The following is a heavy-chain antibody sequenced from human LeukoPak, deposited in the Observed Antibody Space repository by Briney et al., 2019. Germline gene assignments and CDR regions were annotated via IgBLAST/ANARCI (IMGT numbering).Heavy chain of an antibody. CDR2: ISWNSGSI. Sequence: GRSLRLSCAASGFTFDDYAMHWVRQAPGKGLEWVSGISWNSGSIGYADSVKGRFTISRDNAKNSLYLQMNSLRAEDTAVYYCARGAAGTNFDYWGQGTLVTVSS. J-gene: IGHJ4*02. CDR1: GFTFDDYA. D-gene: IGHD6-13*01. V-gene: IGHV3-9*01. CDR3: ARGAAGTNFDY.